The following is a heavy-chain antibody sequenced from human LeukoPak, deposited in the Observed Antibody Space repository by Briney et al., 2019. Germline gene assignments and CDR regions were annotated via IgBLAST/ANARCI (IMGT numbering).Heavy chain of an antibody. J-gene: IGHJ4*02. D-gene: IGHD5-24*01. CDR2: ICYSGST. CDR3: ARDLGDGYLANDY. CDR1: GGSIGSGAYY. V-gene: IGHV4-31*03. Sequence: SETLSLTCTVSGGSIGSGAYYWSWIRQHPGKGLEWIGYICYSGSTYYNPSLKSRVTISVDASKNQFSLKLSSVTAADTAVYYCARDLGDGYLANDYWGQGTLVTVSS.